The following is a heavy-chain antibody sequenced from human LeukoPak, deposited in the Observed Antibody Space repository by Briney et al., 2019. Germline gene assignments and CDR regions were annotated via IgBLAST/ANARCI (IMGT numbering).Heavy chain of an antibody. D-gene: IGHD5-18*01. CDR2: IIPIFGTA. CDR3: ARVFSDTAKGWYFDY. V-gene: IGHV1-69*13. Sequence: EASVKVSCKASGGTFSSYAISWVRQAPGQGLEWMGGIIPIFGTANYAQKFQGRVTITGDESTSTAYMELSSLRSEDTAVYYCARVFSDTAKGWYFDYWGQGTLVTVSS. CDR1: GGTFSSYA. J-gene: IGHJ4*02.